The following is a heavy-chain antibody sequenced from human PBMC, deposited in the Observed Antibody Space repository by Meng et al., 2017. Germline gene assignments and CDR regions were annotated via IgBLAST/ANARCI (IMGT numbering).Heavy chain of an antibody. CDR3: ARVGRIAAADLPRGDY. Sequence: GGSLRLSCAASGFTFSSYAMHWVRQAPGKGLEWVAVISYDGSNKYYADSVKGRFTISRDNSKNTLYLQMNSLRDEDTAVYYCARVGRIAAADLPRGDYWGQGTLVTVSS. CDR1: GFTFSSYA. D-gene: IGHD6-13*01. V-gene: IGHV3-30*01. CDR2: ISYDGSNK. J-gene: IGHJ4*02.